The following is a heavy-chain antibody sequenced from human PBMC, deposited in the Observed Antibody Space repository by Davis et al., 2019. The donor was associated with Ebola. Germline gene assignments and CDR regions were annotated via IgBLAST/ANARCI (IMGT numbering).Heavy chain of an antibody. J-gene: IGHJ6*02. CDR3: ARDAVVPAAQFYYYYYGMDV. V-gene: IGHV3-9*01. CDR1: GFTFDDYA. CDR2: ISWNSGSI. D-gene: IGHD2-2*01. Sequence: SLKISCAASGFTFDDYAMHWVRQAPGKGLEWVSGISWNSGSIGYADSVKGRFTISRDNAKNSLYLQMNSLRAEDTAVYYCARDAVVPAAQFYYYYYGMDVWGQGTTVTVSS.